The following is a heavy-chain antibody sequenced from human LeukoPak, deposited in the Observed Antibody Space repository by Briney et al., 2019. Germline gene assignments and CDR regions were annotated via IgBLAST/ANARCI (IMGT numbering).Heavy chain of an antibody. CDR2: INHSGST. CDR1: GGSFSGYY. CDR3: ARGLGYCTNGVCYRWFDP. J-gene: IGHJ5*02. V-gene: IGHV4-34*01. Sequence: SETLSLTCAVYGGSFSGYYWSWIRQPPGKGLEWIGEINHSGSTNYNPSLKSRVTISVDTSKNQFSLKLSSVTAADTAVYYCARGLGYCTNGVCYRWFDPWGQGTLVTVSS. D-gene: IGHD2-8*01.